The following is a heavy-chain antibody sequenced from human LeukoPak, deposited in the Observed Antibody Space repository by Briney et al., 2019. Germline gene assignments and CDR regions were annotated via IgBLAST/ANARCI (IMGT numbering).Heavy chain of an antibody. D-gene: IGHD3-22*01. CDR1: GFTFSSYA. Sequence: GGSLRLSCAASGFTFSSYAMSWVRQAPGKGLGWVSAISGSGGSTYYADSVKGRFTISRDNSKNTLYLQMNSLRAEDTAVYYCAKELRITMIVVVITYTAFDIWGQGTMVTVSS. CDR2: ISGSGGST. V-gene: IGHV3-23*01. CDR3: AKELRITMIVVVITYTAFDI. J-gene: IGHJ3*02.